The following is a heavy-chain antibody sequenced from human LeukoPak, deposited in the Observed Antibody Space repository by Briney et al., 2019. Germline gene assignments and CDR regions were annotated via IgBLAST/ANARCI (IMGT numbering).Heavy chain of an antibody. CDR3: ARADSSGWYFSGWFDP. Sequence: PGGSLRLSCAASGFTFTSYGMHWVRQAPGKGLEWVAFIRYDGSNRNYADSVKGRFTISRDNSRNTLYLQMNSLRAEDTAVYYCARADSSGWYFSGWFDPWGQGTLVTVSS. V-gene: IGHV3-30*02. J-gene: IGHJ5*02. CDR2: IRYDGSNR. D-gene: IGHD6-19*01. CDR1: GFTFTSYG.